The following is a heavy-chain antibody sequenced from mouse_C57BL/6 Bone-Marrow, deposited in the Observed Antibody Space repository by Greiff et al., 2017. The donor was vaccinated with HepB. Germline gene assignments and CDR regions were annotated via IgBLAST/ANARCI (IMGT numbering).Heavy chain of an antibody. CDR2: IRNKANGYTT. V-gene: IGHV7-3*01. J-gene: IGHJ2*01. CDR1: GFTFTDYY. Sequence: EVQLQQSGGGLVQPGGSLSLSCAASGFTFTDYYMSWVRQPPGKALEWLGFIRNKANGYTTEYSASVKGRFTISRDNSQSILYLQMNALRAEDSATYYCAIYSPLYYYGPHFDYWGQGTTLTVSS. D-gene: IGHD1-1*01. CDR3: AIYSPLYYYGPHFDY.